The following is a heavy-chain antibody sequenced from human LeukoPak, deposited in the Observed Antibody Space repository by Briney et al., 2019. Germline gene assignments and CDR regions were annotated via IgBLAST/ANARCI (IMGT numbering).Heavy chain of an antibody. CDR2: IYYSGST. V-gene: IGHV4-59*01. CDR3: ARDTMGGPDY. Sequence: PSETLSLTCTVSGGSISSYYWSWIRQPPGKGLEWIGYIYYSGSTNYNPSLKSRVTISVDTSKNQFSLKLSSVTAADTAVYYCARDTMGGPDYWGQGTLVTVSS. J-gene: IGHJ4*02. D-gene: IGHD1-26*01. CDR1: GGSISSYY.